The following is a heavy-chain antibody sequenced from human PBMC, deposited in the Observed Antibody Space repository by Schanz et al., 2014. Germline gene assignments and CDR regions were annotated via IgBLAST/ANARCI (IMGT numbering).Heavy chain of an antibody. J-gene: IGHJ3*02. V-gene: IGHV1-69*04. Sequence: QVQLVQSGAEVKKPGSSVKVSCKASGGTFSSYAFSWVRQAPGQGLAWMGKIIPILGMENYAQKFQGRVTITADISKSTAYMDLSSLRSDDTAVYYCARDIQYHYDTSGPVGAFDIWGQGTVVTVSS. CDR1: GGTFSSYA. CDR3: ARDIQYHYDTSGPVGAFDI. D-gene: IGHD3-22*01. CDR2: IIPILGME.